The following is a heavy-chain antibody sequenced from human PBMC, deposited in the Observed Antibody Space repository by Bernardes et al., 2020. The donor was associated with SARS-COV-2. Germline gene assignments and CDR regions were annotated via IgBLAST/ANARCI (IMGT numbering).Heavy chain of an antibody. D-gene: IGHD3-22*01. CDR3: ARQPVATYYYDSSGYNYFDY. V-gene: IGHV4-39*01. J-gene: IGHJ4*02. Sequence: SATLSLTCTVSGGSISSSNYYWGWIRQPPGKGLEWIGSFYYRGSTFYNPSLKSRVTIFVDTSENQVSLRLSSVTAADTAVYYCARQPVATYYYDSSGYNYFDYWGQGTLVTVSS. CDR2: FYYRGST. CDR1: GGSISSSNYY.